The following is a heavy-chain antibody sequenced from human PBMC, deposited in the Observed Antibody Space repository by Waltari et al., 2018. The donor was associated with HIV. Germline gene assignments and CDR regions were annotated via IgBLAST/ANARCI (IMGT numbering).Heavy chain of an antibody. J-gene: IGHJ6*02. CDR3: AKSIAVAGPQFFYGMDV. CDR1: GFTFSNYA. CDR2: ISGSGGRT. Sequence: EVQLLESGGGLVQRGGSLRLSCAGSGFTFSNYAMSWVRQTPGKGLEWVSGISGSGGRTYSAHSVKGRFTISRDNSKNTLYLQMNSLRAEDTAVYYCAKSIAVAGPQFFYGMDVWGHGTTVTVSS. V-gene: IGHV3-23*01. D-gene: IGHD6-19*01.